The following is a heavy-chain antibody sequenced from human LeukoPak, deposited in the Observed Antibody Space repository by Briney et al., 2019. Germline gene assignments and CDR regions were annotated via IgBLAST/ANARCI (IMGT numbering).Heavy chain of an antibody. D-gene: IGHD3-9*01. CDR3: ARTNAAYYDILTTGGPDY. J-gene: IGHJ4*02. V-gene: IGHV1-2*02. CDR2: INPNSGGT. CDR1: GYTFTGYY. Sequence: ASVKVSCKASGYTFTGYYVHWVRQAPGQGLEWMGWINPNSGGTNYAQKFQGRVTVTRDTSISTAYMELSRLRSDDTAVYYCARTNAAYYDILTTGGPDYWGQGTLVTVSS.